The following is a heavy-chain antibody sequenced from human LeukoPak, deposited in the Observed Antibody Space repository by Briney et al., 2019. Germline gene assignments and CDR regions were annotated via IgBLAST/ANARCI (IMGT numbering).Heavy chain of an antibody. V-gene: IGHV4-4*07. D-gene: IGHD4-17*01. CDR1: GGSISTYY. J-gene: IGHJ5*02. Sequence: SETLSLTCTVSGGSISTYYWSWIRQPAGKGLEWIGRFDTSGRTTYNPSLKSRVTMSIDTSKNQLSLKLSSVTAADTAVYYCAKYPPYGDWFDPWGQGTLVTVSS. CDR2: FDTSGRT. CDR3: AKYPPYGDWFDP.